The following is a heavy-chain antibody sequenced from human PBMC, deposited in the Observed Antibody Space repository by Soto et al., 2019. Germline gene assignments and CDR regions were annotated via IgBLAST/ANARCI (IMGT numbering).Heavy chain of an antibody. J-gene: IGHJ6*02. Sequence: SVQVSCKASGGTFSSYAISWVLQAPGQGLEWMGGIIPIFGTANYAQKFQGRVTITADESTSTAYMELSSLRSEDTAVYYCARDLRDYYDSSGYYWPDYYYGMDVWGQGTTVTVSS. D-gene: IGHD3-22*01. CDR3: ARDLRDYYDSSGYYWPDYYYGMDV. CDR2: IIPIFGTA. CDR1: GGTFSSYA. V-gene: IGHV1-69*13.